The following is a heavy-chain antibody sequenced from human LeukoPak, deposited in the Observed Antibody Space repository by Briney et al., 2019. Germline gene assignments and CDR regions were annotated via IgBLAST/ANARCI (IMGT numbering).Heavy chain of an antibody. D-gene: IGHD3-22*01. V-gene: IGHV4-39*07. J-gene: IGHJ4*02. CDR1: GGSISSSSYY. CDR3: AREVFYYYDSSGYYPDY. Sequence: SETLSLTCTVSGGSISSSSYYWGWIRQPPGKGLEWIGSIYYSGSTYYNPSLKSRVTISVDTSKNQFSLKLSSVTAADTAVYYCAREVFYYYDSSGYYPDYWGQGTLVTVSS. CDR2: IYYSGST.